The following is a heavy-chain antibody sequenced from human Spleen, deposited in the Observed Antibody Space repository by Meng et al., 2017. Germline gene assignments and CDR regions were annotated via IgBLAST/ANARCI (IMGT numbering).Heavy chain of an antibody. CDR3: ARDRVGGTAAQFDF. CDR1: RRTSSGGGEY. V-gene: IGHV4-31*03. D-gene: IGHD1-26*01. CDR2: IYYSGST. Sequence: VRGEVWGRVLVVTSWGLSVSCNVSRRTSSGGGEYWSWRRQRPGKRLGWIGYIYYSGSTYYNPSIKSRLTISVDTSQNQFYMNMNSVKAEDTAVYFCARDRVGGTAAQFDFWGQGTLVTVSS. J-gene: IGHJ4*02.